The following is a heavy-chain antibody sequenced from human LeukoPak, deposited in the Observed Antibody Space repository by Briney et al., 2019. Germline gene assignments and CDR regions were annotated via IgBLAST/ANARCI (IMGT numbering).Heavy chain of an antibody. Sequence: GGSLRLSCSASGFTFSSYAMHWVRQAPGKGLEYVSAISSNGGSTYYADSVKGRFTISRENSKNAVYLQMRCLRAEGTVVYDCVKGKSCGLCIGCVPRGQGTLVIVSS. J-gene: IGHJ5*02. CDR2: ISSNGGST. CDR3: VKGKSCGLCIGCVP. V-gene: IGHV3-64D*06. D-gene: IGHD6-25*01. CDR1: GFTFSSYA.